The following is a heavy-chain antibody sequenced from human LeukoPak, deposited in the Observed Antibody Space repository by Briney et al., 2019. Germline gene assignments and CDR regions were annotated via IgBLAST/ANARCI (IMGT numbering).Heavy chain of an antibody. CDR3: AKDQGVVGSYDY. Sequence: GGSLRLSCAASGLTFSTFGMNWVRQAPDKGLEWVAFIQYDDSIEYYADSVKGRFTISRDNSKNTLYLQMNSLRGDDTAVYYCAKDQGVVGSYDYWGHGTLVTVSS. CDR2: IQYDDSIE. V-gene: IGHV3-30*02. J-gene: IGHJ4*01. D-gene: IGHD3-10*01. CDR1: GLTFSTFG.